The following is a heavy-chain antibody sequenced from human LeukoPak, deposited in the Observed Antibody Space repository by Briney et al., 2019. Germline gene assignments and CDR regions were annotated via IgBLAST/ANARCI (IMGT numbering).Heavy chain of an antibody. Sequence: GGSLRLSCAASGFTFSSYEMNWVRQAPGKGLEWVSYISSSGSTIYYADSVKGRFTISRDNAKNSLYLQMNGLRAEDTALYYCARGITTIGAAPSYMDVWGKGTTVTVSS. CDR2: ISSSGSTI. D-gene: IGHD1-20*01. V-gene: IGHV3-48*03. J-gene: IGHJ6*03. CDR3: ARGITTIGAAPSYMDV. CDR1: GFTFSSYE.